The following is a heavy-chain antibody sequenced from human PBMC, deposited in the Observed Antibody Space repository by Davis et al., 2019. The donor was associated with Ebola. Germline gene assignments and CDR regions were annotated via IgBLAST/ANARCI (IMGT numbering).Heavy chain of an antibody. V-gene: IGHV1-24*01. CDR2: FDTEDDET. CDR3: AADYSGSHLYNWFDH. Sequence: ASVKVSCKVSGYTLSELSLHWVRQAPGKGLEWMGGFDTEDDETIYAQKFQGRITMTEDTSTDTAYMELSSLRSEDTAVYYCAADYSGSHLYNWFDHWGQGTLVTVSS. CDR1: GYTLSELS. J-gene: IGHJ5*02. D-gene: IGHD6-6*01.